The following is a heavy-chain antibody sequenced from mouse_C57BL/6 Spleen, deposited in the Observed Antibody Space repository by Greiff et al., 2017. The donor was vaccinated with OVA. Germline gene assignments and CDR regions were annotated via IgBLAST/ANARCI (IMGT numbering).Heavy chain of an antibody. CDR1: GYAFSSSW. J-gene: IGHJ1*03. CDR3: ARTEDYGSSYWYFDV. D-gene: IGHD1-1*01. CDR2: IYPGDGDT. Sequence: QVQLQQSGPELVKPGASVKISCKASGYAFSSSWMNWVKQRPGKGLEWIGRIYPGDGDTNYNGKFKGKATLTADKSSSTAYMQLSSLTSEDSAVYFCARTEDYGSSYWYFDVWGTGTPVTVSS. V-gene: IGHV1-82*01.